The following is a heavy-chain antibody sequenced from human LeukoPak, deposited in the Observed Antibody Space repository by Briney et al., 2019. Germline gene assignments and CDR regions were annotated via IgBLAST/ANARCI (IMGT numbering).Heavy chain of an antibody. CDR1: GYSFTSYW. V-gene: IGHV5-51*01. CDR3: ARYPYSSSWYPYYFDY. CDR2: IYPGDSDT. D-gene: IGHD6-13*01. Sequence: GESLKISCKGSGYSFTSYWIGWARQMPGKGLEWMGIIYPGDSDTRYSPSFQGQVTISADKSISTAYLQWSSLKASDTAMYYCARYPYSSSWYPYYFDYWGQGTLVTVSS. J-gene: IGHJ4*02.